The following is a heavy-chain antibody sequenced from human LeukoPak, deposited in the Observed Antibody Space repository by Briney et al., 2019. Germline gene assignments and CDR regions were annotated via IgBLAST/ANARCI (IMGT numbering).Heavy chain of an antibody. D-gene: IGHD3-9*01. Sequence: ASVKVSCKASGYTFTGYYMHWVRQAPGQGLEWMGWINPNSGGTNYAQKFQGRVTMTRDTSISTAYMELSRPKSDDTAVYYCARDLIGYDILTGYYTWGQGTLVTVSS. V-gene: IGHV1-2*02. CDR2: INPNSGGT. CDR1: GYTFTGYY. J-gene: IGHJ5*02. CDR3: ARDLIGYDILTGYYT.